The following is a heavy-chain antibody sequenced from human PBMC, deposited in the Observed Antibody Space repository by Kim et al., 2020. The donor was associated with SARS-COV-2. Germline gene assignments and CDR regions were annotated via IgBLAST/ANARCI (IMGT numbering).Heavy chain of an antibody. CDR1: GFTFSSYG. V-gene: IGHV3-33*05. CDR3: ARDPGVVVVALHSYYFDY. D-gene: IGHD2-15*01. J-gene: IGHJ4*02. Sequence: GGSLRLSCAASGFTFSSYGMHWVRQAPGKGLEWVAVISYDGSNKYYADSVKGRFTISRDNSKNTLYLQMNSLRAEDTAVYYCARDPGVVVVALHSYYFDYWGQGTLVTVSS. CDR2: ISYDGSNK.